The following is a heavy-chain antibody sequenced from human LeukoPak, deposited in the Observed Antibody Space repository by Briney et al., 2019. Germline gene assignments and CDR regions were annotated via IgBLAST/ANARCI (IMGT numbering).Heavy chain of an antibody. CDR3: AREVPTYYYGSGNFDP. CDR2: INTNTGNP. V-gene: IGHV7-4-1*02. J-gene: IGHJ5*02. CDR1: GYTFTSYA. D-gene: IGHD3-10*01. Sequence: ASVTVSCKASGYTFTSYAMNWVRQAPGQGLEWMGWINTNTGNPTYAQGFTGRFVFSLDTSVSTAYLQISSLKAEDTAVYYCAREVPTYYYGSGNFDPWGQGTLVTVSS.